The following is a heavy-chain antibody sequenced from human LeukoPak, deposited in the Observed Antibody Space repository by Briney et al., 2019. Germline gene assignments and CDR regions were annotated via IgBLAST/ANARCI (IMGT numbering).Heavy chain of an antibody. CDR3: AKFWSGYSSDY. CDR2: ISGSGGST. Sequence: GGSLRLSCAASGFTFSSYAMSWVRQAPGKGLDWVSVISGSGGSTYYADSVKGRFTISRDNSKNTLYLQMNSLRAEDTAVYYCAKFWSGYSSDYWGQGTLVTVSS. J-gene: IGHJ4*02. CDR1: GFTFSSYA. V-gene: IGHV3-23*01. D-gene: IGHD3-3*01.